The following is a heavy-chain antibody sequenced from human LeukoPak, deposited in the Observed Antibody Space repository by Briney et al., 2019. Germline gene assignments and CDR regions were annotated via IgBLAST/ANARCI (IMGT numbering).Heavy chain of an antibody. Sequence: ASVKVSCKASGYTFTSYGISWVRQAPGQGLEWMGWISAYNGNTNYAQKLQGRVTMTTDTSTSTAYMELRSLRSDDTAVYYCAREQWLDDYYYGMDVWGQGTTVTVSS. J-gene: IGHJ6*02. D-gene: IGHD6-19*01. CDR1: GYTFTSYG. CDR2: ISAYNGNT. CDR3: AREQWLDDYYYGMDV. V-gene: IGHV1-18*01.